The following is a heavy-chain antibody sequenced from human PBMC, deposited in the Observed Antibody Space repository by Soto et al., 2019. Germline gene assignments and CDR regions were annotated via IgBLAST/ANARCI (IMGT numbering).Heavy chain of an antibody. V-gene: IGHV1-18*01. CDR3: AIGSSSGITMAYYGMDV. Sequence: ASVKVSCKASGYTFTSYGISWVRQAPGQGLEWMGWINAGNGNTKYSQKFQGRVTITADESTSTAYMELSSLRSEDTAVYYCAIGSSSGITMAYYGMDVWGQGTTVTVSS. CDR2: INAGNGNT. J-gene: IGHJ6*02. D-gene: IGHD3-10*01. CDR1: GYTFTSYG.